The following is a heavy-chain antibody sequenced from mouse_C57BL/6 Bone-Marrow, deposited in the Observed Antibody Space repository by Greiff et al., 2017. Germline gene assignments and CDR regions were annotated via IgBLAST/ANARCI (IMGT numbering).Heavy chain of an antibody. CDR1: GYTFTSYG. D-gene: IGHD1-1*01. CDR3: ARVDYYYSSSSGWDIDV. V-gene: IGHV1-81*01. Sequence: VQLQQSGAELARPGASVKLSCKASGYTFTSYGISWVKQRTGQGLEWIGEIYPRSGNTYYNEKFKGKATLTADKSSSTAYMALRRLTSEDSAVYYCARVDYYYSSSSGWDIDVWGTGTSVTVSS. J-gene: IGHJ1*03. CDR2: IYPRSGNT.